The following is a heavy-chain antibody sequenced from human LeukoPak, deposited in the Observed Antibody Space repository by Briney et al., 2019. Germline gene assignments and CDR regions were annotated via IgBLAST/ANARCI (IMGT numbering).Heavy chain of an antibody. CDR3: ARSVLGYCSSTSCHNWFDP. V-gene: IGHV3-21*01. CDR2: ISSSSSYI. J-gene: IGHJ5*02. D-gene: IGHD2-2*01. Sequence: PGGSLRRSCAASGFTFSSYSMNWVRQAPGKWLEWVSSISSSSSYIYYADSVKGRFTISRDNAKNSLYLQMNSLRAEDTAVYHCARSVLGYCSSTSCHNWFDPWGQGTLVTVSS. CDR1: GFTFSSYS.